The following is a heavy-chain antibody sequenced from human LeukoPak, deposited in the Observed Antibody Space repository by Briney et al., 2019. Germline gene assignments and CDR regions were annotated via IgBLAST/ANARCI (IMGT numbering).Heavy chain of an antibody. CDR1: GGSISSSSYY. CDR2: IYYSGST. V-gene: IGHV4-39*07. J-gene: IGHJ6*03. Sequence: SETLSLTCTVSGGSISSSSYYWGWIRQPPGKGLEWIGRIYYSGSTYYNPSLKSRVTISVDTSKNQFSLKLSSVTAADTAVYYCARDHYSNYVFSYYYMDVWGKGTTVTVSS. D-gene: IGHD4-11*01. CDR3: ARDHYSNYVFSYYYMDV.